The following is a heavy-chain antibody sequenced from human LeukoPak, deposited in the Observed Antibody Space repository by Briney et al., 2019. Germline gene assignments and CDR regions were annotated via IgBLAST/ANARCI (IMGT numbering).Heavy chain of an antibody. CDR2: IRYDGSNK. Sequence: TGGSLRLSCAASGFTFSSYGMHWVRQAPGKGLEWVAFIRYDGSNKYYADSVKGRFTISRDNPKNTLYLQMNSLRAEDTAVYYCAKDLYSVQLIDYWGQGTLVTVSS. CDR1: GFTFSSYG. CDR3: AKDLYSVQLIDY. D-gene: IGHD1-1*01. J-gene: IGHJ4*02. V-gene: IGHV3-30*02.